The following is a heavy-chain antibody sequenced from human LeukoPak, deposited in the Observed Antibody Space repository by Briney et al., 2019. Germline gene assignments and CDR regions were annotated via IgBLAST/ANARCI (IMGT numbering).Heavy chain of an antibody. CDR2: FNTYNDNT. CDR3: ARALYSNYVLGLYYFDY. CDR1: GYTFATYG. V-gene: IGHV1-18*01. J-gene: IGHJ4*02. Sequence: ASVKASRETSGYTFATYGISWVRQAPGQGLEWMGWFNTYNDNTKYAQKLQGRVTMTTHSSTNTAYMELRSLGSDDTAVYYCARALYSNYVLGLYYFDYWGQGTLVTVSS. D-gene: IGHD4-11*01.